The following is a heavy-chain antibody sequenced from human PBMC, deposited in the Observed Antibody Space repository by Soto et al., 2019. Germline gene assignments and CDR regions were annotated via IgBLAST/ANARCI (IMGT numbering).Heavy chain of an antibody. Sequence: QVQLQESGPGLVKPSQTLSLTCTVSGGSISSGGYYWSWIRQHPGKGLEWIGYIYYSGSTYYNPSLKSRVTISVDTSTNQFSLKLSSVTAADTAVYYCARCGGFLEWSIGNWFDPWGQGTLVTVSS. J-gene: IGHJ5*02. CDR1: GGSISSGGYY. V-gene: IGHV4-31*03. CDR3: ARCGGFLEWSIGNWFDP. D-gene: IGHD3-3*01. CDR2: IYYSGST.